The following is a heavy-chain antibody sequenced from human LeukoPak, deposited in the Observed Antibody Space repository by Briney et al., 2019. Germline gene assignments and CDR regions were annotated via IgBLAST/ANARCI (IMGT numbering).Heavy chain of an antibody. D-gene: IGHD2-2*01. CDR1: GGSFSGYY. CDR2: INHSGST. J-gene: IGHJ4*02. CDR3: ARDKKGASCYDY. Sequence: SETLSLTCAVYGGSFSGYYWSWIRQPPGKGLEWIGEINHSGSTNYNPSLKSRVTISVDTSKNQFSLKLSSVTAADTAVYYCARDKKGASCYDYWGQGTLVTVSS. V-gene: IGHV4-34*01.